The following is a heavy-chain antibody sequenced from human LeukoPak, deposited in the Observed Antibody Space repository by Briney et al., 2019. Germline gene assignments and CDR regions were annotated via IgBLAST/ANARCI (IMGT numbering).Heavy chain of an antibody. V-gene: IGHV1-2*02. Sequence: ASVKVSCKASGYTFTGYYMHWVRPAPGEGLEWMGWINPNSGGTNYAQKFQGRVTMTRDTSISTAYMELSRLRSDDTAVYYCARKQYPYYDDSRGPLDLWGQGTLVTVSS. CDR2: INPNSGGT. J-gene: IGHJ5*02. D-gene: IGHD3-22*01. CDR3: ARKQYPYYDDSRGPLDL. CDR1: GYTFTGYY.